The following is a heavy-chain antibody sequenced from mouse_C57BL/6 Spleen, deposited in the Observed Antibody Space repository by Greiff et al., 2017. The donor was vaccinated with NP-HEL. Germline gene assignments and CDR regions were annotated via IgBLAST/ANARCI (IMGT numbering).Heavy chain of an antibody. Sequence: VQLQQSGAELVRPGASVTLSCKASGYTFTDYEMHWVKQTPVHGLEWIGAIDPETGGTAYNQKFKGKAILTADKSSSTAYMELRSLTSEDSAVYYCTSPYEYDERNFFAYWGQGTLVTVSA. CDR1: GYTFTDYE. D-gene: IGHD2-4*01. CDR3: TSPYEYDERNFFAY. CDR2: IDPETGGT. V-gene: IGHV1-15*01. J-gene: IGHJ3*01.